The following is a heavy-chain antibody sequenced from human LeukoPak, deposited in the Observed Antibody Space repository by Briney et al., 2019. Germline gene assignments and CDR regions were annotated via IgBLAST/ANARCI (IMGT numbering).Heavy chain of an antibody. D-gene: IGHD6-19*01. J-gene: IGHJ5*02. V-gene: IGHV3-64D*08. Sequence: GGSLRLSCSASGFTFSSCSMHGVRQAPGKGLEYVLAISSKGVITHYADSVKGRFTISGDNSKNTLYLQMSTLRTEDTAVYYCAGGTSGWYTSWHWSNRFDLWGQGTLVTVSS. CDR3: AGGTSGWYTSWHWSNRFDL. CDR1: GFTFSSCS. CDR2: ISSKGVIT.